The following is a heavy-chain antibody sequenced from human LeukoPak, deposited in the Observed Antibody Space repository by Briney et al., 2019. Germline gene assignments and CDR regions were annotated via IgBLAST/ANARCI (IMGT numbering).Heavy chain of an antibody. CDR3: ARGGRFGELSSSL. V-gene: IGHV3-74*01. J-gene: IGHJ4*02. Sequence: GGSLRLSCAASGFTFSSYWMHWVRQAPGKGLAWVSRINTDGSSTSNADSVKGRFTVSRDNAKNTLYLQLSSLRAGDTAVYYCARGGRFGELSSSLWGQGTLVTVSS. D-gene: IGHD3-10*01. CDR2: INTDGSST. CDR1: GFTFSSYW.